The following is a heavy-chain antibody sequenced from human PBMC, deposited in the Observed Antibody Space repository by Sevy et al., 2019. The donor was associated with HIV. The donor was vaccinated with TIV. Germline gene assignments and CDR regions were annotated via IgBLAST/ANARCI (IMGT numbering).Heavy chain of an antibody. CDR3: ARAPPVRSGDDSLNWFDP. CDR1: YGPISAYY. V-gene: IGHV4-59*12. Sequence: SETLSLTCSVSYGPISAYYWNWIRQSPGKVLEWIGSIHYTGSTDYSPSLKSRVTMSLDTSKNQFSLQLKSVTAADTALYYCARAPPVRSGDDSLNWFDPWGQGTLVTVSS. D-gene: IGHD2-21*02. CDR2: IHYTGST. J-gene: IGHJ5*02.